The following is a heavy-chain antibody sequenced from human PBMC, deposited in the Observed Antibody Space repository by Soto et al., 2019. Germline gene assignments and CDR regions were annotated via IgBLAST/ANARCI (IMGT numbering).Heavy chain of an antibody. CDR1: GFTFSSYA. J-gene: IGHJ4*02. CDR2: ISGSGGST. Sequence: ASLRLSCAASGFTFSSYAMSWFRQAPVKGLEWVSAISGSGGSTYYADSVKGRFTISRDNSKNTLYLQMSSLRAKDTAVYYCAKSRSYSSGWFQWGQGTLVTVSS. V-gene: IGHV3-23*01. CDR3: AKSRSYSSGWFQ. D-gene: IGHD6-19*01.